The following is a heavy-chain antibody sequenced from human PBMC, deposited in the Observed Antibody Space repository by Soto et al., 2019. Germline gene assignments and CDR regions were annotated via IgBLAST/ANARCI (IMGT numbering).Heavy chain of an antibody. CDR3: AGADIGATIPPFDY. J-gene: IGHJ4*02. CDR1: GYTFTTYG. Sequence: QVQLVQSGTEVKKPGASVKVSCKASGYTFTTYGISGLRQAPGQGLEWLGWLTTYNRNANYAQKFRGRVTMTTDTSTSTAYMELRSRSSDDTALEYCAGADIGATIPPFDYWGQGTLVTVSS. V-gene: IGHV1-18*04. D-gene: IGHD5-12*01. CDR2: LTTYNRNA.